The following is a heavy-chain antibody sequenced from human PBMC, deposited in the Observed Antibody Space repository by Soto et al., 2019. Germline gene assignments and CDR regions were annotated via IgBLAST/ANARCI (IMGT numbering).Heavy chain of an antibody. CDR2: FDPEDGET. D-gene: IGHD2-2*02. CDR3: TKERSDHRITAAAIDY. V-gene: IGHV1-24*01. CDR1: GYTLTELS. Sequence: ASVKVSCXVSGYTLTELSMHWVRQAPGKGLEWMGGFDPEDGETIYAQKFQGRVTMTEDTSTDTAYMELSSLRSEDTAVYYCTKERSDHRITAAAIDYWGQGAQVTVSS. J-gene: IGHJ4*02.